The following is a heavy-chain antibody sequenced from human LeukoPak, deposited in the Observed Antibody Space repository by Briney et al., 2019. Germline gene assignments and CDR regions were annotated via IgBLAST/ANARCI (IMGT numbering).Heavy chain of an antibody. CDR2: IDHTGIT. Sequence: PSETLSLTCTVSDDSITIYYWSWIRQPPGKGLEWIGYIDHTGITNYNPSLNSRVTISRDTSKNHFSLELSSATATDTAVYYCARGLVQSRAFDIWGQGTMVTVSS. V-gene: IGHV4-59*12. J-gene: IGHJ3*02. CDR3: ARGLVQSRAFDI. CDR1: DDSITIYY. D-gene: IGHD2-8*02.